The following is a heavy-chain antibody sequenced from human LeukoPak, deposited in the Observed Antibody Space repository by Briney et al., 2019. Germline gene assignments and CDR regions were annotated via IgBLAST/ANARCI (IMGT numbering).Heavy chain of an antibody. CDR3: ARDQSSGWYSDYFDY. V-gene: IGHV3-33*08. CDR1: GFSFSGYG. CDR2: IWYDGSNK. Sequence: PGGSLRLSCAASGFSFSGYGMHWVRQAPGKGLEWLAVIWYDGSNKYYADSVKGRFTISRDNSKNTLYLQMNSLRAEDTAVYYCARDQSSGWYSDYFDYWGQGTLVTVSS. J-gene: IGHJ4*02. D-gene: IGHD6-19*01.